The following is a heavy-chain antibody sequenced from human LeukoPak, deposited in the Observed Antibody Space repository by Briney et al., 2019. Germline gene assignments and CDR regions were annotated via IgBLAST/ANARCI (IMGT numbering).Heavy chain of an antibody. Sequence: GESLRLSCAASGFTVSGYWMHWVRKAPGEGLMWVSRINIDGNIINYADSVRGRFTLSKDNAKNTVYLQLTGLRAEDMAVYYCARGRGPYGWFDPWGQGTQVIVSS. CDR3: ARGRGPYGWFDP. D-gene: IGHD3-10*01. CDR2: INIDGNII. V-gene: IGHV3-74*01. J-gene: IGHJ5*02. CDR1: GFTVSGYW.